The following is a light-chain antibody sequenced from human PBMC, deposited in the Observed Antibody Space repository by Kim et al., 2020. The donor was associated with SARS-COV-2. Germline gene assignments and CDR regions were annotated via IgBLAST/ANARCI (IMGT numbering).Light chain of an antibody. Sequence: QSVLTQPPSVSAAPGQKVTISCSGSSSNIGNNYVSWYQQLPGTAPKLLIYDNNKRPSGIPDRFSGSKSGTSATLGITGLQTGDEADYYCGTWDSSLSAFYVFGGGTQLTVL. J-gene: IGLJ3*02. CDR3: GTWDSSLSAFYV. V-gene: IGLV1-51*01. CDR2: DNN. CDR1: SSNIGNNY.